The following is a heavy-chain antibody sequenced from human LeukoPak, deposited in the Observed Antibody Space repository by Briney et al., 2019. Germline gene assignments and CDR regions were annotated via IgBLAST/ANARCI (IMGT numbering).Heavy chain of an antibody. Sequence: GGSLRLSCIASGFPFSTYGMHWVRQAPGKGLEWVAVTSYDENHKYYADSVRGRFTISRDNSKNTLYLQMNSLRGEDTAVYYCAKDRRIVGTTGLDYWGQGTLVTVSS. CDR2: TSYDENHK. V-gene: IGHV3-30*18. J-gene: IGHJ4*02. CDR3: AKDRRIVGTTGLDY. D-gene: IGHD1-26*01. CDR1: GFPFSTYG.